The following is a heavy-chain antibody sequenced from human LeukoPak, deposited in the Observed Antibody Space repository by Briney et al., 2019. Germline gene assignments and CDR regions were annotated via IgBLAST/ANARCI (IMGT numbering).Heavy chain of an antibody. Sequence: GASVKVSCKASGYTFTSYAMHWVRQAPGQRLEWMGWINAGNGNTKYSQKFQGRVTITRDTSASTAYMELSSLRSEDTAVYYCARRFAWDDSSGTLFDYWGQGTLVTVSS. V-gene: IGHV1-3*01. CDR3: ARRFAWDDSSGTLFDY. J-gene: IGHJ4*02. CDR2: INAGNGNT. CDR1: GYTFTSYA. D-gene: IGHD3-22*01.